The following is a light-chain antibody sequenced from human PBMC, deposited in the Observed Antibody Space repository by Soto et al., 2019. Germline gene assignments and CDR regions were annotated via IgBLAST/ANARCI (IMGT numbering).Light chain of an antibody. V-gene: IGLV4-69*01. CDR2: LNSDGSH. CDR3: QTWGTGPFV. Sequence: QSVLTQSPSASASLGASVKLTCTLSSGHSSYAIAWHQQQPEKGPRYLMKLNSDGSHSKGDGIPDRFSGSSSGAERYLTSSSLQSEDEADYCCQTWGTGPFVFGTGTKLTVL. J-gene: IGLJ1*01. CDR1: SGHSSYA.